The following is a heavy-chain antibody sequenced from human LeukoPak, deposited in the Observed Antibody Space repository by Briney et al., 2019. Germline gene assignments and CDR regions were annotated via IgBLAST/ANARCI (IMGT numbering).Heavy chain of an antibody. CDR3: ANQKYYYDSSGYAFDI. V-gene: IGHV3-23*01. J-gene: IGHJ3*02. Sequence: GGSLRLSCAASEFTFSSYAMQWVRQAPGKGLEWVAAISGSGGSTYYADSVKGRFTISRDNSKNTLYLQMDSLRAEDTAVYYCANQKYYYDSSGYAFDIWGQGTMVTVSS. D-gene: IGHD3-22*01. CDR2: ISGSGGST. CDR1: EFTFSSYA.